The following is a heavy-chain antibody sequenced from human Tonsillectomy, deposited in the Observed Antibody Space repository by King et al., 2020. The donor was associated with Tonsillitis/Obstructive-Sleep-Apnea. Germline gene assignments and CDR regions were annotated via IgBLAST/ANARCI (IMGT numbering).Heavy chain of an antibody. D-gene: IGHD6-19*01. V-gene: IGHV3-23*04. CDR3: AKELGSGWSTFDF. J-gene: IGHJ4*02. Sequence: EVQLVESGGGLVQPGGSLRLSCAASGFTFGSYAMNWVRQVPGKGLEWVSGITTDGGNTFYADSVKGRFTISRDNSKDTLYVQMNSLRAEDTAVYYCAKELGSGWSTFDFWGQGSLVTVSS. CDR2: ITTDGGNT. CDR1: GFTFGSYA.